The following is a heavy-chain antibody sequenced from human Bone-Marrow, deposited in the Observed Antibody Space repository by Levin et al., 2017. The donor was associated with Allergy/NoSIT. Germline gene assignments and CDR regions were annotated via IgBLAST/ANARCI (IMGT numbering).Heavy chain of an antibody. Sequence: GESLKISCAASGFTFRNYALHWVRQAPGKGLEWVAFISHDGSKTYYADSVKGRFTISRDNSKKTVDVHLDRLRADDTAIYYCARCRSTSPPEELQAVYLWGRGTRVTVS. CDR2: ISHDGSKT. J-gene: IGHJ3*01. CDR3: ARCRSTSPPEELQAVYL. D-gene: IGHD2-2*01. V-gene: IGHV3-30*04. CDR1: GFTFRNYA.